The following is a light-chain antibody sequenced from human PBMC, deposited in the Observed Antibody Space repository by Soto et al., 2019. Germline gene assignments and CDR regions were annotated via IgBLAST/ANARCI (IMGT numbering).Light chain of an antibody. V-gene: IGKV3D-15*01. CDR2: AAS. Sequence: EIVMTQSPATLSVSPGDRATLSCRASQSVSSNYLGWYQQKPGQAPRLLIYAASSRATGIPDRFSGSGTATEFTLTISSLQPDDFATYYCQQYNNYWTFGQGTKVDIK. J-gene: IGKJ1*01. CDR3: QQYNNYWT. CDR1: QSVSSN.